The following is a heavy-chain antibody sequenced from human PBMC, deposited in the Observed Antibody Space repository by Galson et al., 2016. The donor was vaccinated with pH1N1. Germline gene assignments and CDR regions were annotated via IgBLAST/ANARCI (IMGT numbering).Heavy chain of an antibody. D-gene: IGHD3-10*01. Sequence: SVKVSCKVSGYTLSQISIHWVRQAPGKGLEWMGGFDPQDGETIYAQKFQGSVSMTEDTATDTAYMEMSSLRSDDTAVYYCATDLYFYGSLRKLYFDDWGQGTLVTVSS. CDR2: FDPQDGET. CDR3: ATDLYFYGSLRKLYFDD. CDR1: GYTLSQIS. J-gene: IGHJ4*02. V-gene: IGHV1-24*01.